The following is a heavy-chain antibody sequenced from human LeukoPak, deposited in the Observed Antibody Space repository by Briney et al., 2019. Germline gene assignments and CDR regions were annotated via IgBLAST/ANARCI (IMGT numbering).Heavy chain of an antibody. CDR1: GGSFSGYY. CDR2: INHSGST. J-gene: IGHJ4*02. Sequence: SETLSLTCAVYGGSFSGYYWSWIRQPPGKGLEWIGEINHSGSTNYNPSLKSRVTISVDTSKNQFSLKLSSVTAADTAVYYCARGRGGGHNGSYLLGYWGQGTLVTVSS. V-gene: IGHV4-34*01. D-gene: IGHD1-26*01. CDR3: ARGRGGGHNGSYLLGY.